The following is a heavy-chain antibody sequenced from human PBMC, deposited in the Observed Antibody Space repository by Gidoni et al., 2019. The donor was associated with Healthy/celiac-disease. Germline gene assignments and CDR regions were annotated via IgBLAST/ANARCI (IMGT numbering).Heavy chain of an antibody. CDR2: IKQDGSEK. CDR1: GFTFSSYW. J-gene: IGHJ4*02. D-gene: IGHD5-18*01. Sequence: EVQLVESGGGLVQPGGSLRLSCAASGFTFSSYWMSWVRQAPGKGLEWVANIKQDGSEKYYVDSVKGRFTISRDNAKNSLYLQMNSLRAEDTAVYYCARDGGGGYGYPASGDYYDYWGQGTLVTVSS. CDR3: ARDGGGGYGYPASGDYYDY. V-gene: IGHV3-7*01.